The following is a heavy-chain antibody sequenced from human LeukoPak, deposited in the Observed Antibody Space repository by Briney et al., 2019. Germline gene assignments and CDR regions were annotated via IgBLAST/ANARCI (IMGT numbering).Heavy chain of an antibody. V-gene: IGHV1-24*01. CDR1: GYTLTELS. CDR3: ATDPFSSSWFGPGDY. D-gene: IGHD6-13*01. CDR2: FDPEDGET. J-gene: IGHJ4*02. Sequence: GASVKVSCKVSGYTLTELSMHWVRQAPGKGLEWMGGFDPEDGETIYAQKFQGRVTMNEDTSTDTAYMELSSLRSEDTAVYYCATDPFSSSWFGPGDYCGQGALVTVFS.